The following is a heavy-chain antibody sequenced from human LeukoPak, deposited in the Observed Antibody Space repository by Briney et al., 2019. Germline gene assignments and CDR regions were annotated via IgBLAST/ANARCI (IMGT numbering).Heavy chain of an antibody. V-gene: IGHV4-39*01. J-gene: IGHJ5*02. CDR2: IFYTGHT. CDR3: ARQSSGYYYGWFDP. D-gene: IGHD3-22*01. CDR1: GGSILDSTYY. Sequence: SETLSLTCTVSGGSILDSTYYWAWIRQPPGKGLEWIATIFYTGHTHYNPSLKSRVTMSVDTVKNQFSLNLNSVTAADTAVYYCARQSSGYYYGWFDPWGQGTLVTVSS.